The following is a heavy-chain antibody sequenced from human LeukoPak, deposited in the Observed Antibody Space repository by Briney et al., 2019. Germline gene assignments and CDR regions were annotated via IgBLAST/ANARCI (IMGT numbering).Heavy chain of an antibody. CDR2: VYSGGTT. CDR3: ARDQQVLRFLEWLLYTDY. J-gene: IGHJ4*02. D-gene: IGHD3-3*01. Sequence: GGSLRLSCAASGFTVSSNYMSWVRQAPGKGLEWVSVVYSGGTTYYADSVKGRFTISRDNSMSTLYLQMNSLRAEDTAVYYCARDQQVLRFLEWLLYTDYWGQGTLVTVSS. V-gene: IGHV3-66*01. CDR1: GFTVSSNY.